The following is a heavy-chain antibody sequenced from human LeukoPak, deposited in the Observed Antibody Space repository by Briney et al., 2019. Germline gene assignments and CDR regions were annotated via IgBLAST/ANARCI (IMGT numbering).Heavy chain of an antibody. V-gene: IGHV3-72*01. CDR3: ARVGPPRSDAFDI. J-gene: IGHJ3*02. CDR2: TRDKANSYTT. CDR1: GFTFSDHY. Sequence: GGSLRLSCAASGFTFSDHYMDWVRQTPGKGLEWVGRTRDKANSYTTEYAASVKGRFTISRDDSKNSLHLQMNSLKTEDTAVYYCARVGPPRSDAFDIWGQGTMVTVSS.